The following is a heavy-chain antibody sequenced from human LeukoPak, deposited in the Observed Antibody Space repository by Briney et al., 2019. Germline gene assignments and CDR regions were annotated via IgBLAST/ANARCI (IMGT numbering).Heavy chain of an antibody. CDR1: RFTFSSYA. Sequence: PGGSLRLSCAASRFTFSSYAVSWVSQARGKGLEWVSAISGSGGSTYYADSVKGRFTISRDNSKNTLYLQMNSLRAEDTAVYYCAKDLNSITMVRGLIITPYVFDYWGQGTLVTVSS. V-gene: IGHV3-23*01. CDR3: AKDLNSITMVRGLIITPYVFDY. D-gene: IGHD3-10*01. CDR2: ISGSGGST. J-gene: IGHJ4*02.